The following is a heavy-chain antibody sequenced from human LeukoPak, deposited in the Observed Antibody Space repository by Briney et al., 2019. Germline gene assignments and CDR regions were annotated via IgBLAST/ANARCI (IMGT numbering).Heavy chain of an antibody. CDR1: GFTVGSNY. Sequence: GGSLRLSCAASGFTVGSNYMCWVRQAPGKGLEWVSVIYSGGSTYYADSVKGRFTISRDNSKNTLYLQLNSLRAEDTAVYYCARDRAQDWYFDLWGRGTLVTVSS. CDR3: ARDRAQDWYFDL. V-gene: IGHV3-53*01. J-gene: IGHJ2*01. CDR2: IYSGGST.